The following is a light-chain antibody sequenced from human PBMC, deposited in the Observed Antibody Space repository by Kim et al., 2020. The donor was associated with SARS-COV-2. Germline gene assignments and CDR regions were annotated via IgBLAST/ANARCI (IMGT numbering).Light chain of an antibody. V-gene: IGLV3-19*01. J-gene: IGLJ2*01. CDR1: SLRSYY. CDR3: SSRDTSNNHVV. CDR2: GKN. Sequence: ALGKTVRITCQGDSLRSYYARWYQQKPGQAPVLVIYGKNDRPSGIPDRFSGSSSGNTASLTITGAQAEDEADYYCSSRDTSNNHVVFGGGTQLTVL.